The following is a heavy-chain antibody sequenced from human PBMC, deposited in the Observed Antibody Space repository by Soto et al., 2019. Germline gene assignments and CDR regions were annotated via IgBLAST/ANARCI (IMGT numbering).Heavy chain of an antibody. CDR1: GGTFSSYA. Sequence: QVQLVQSGAEVKKPGSSVKVSCKASGGTFSSYAISWVRQAPGQGLEWMGGIIPIFGTANYAQKFQGRVTITADEATSTAYMELSSLRSEDTAVYYCARDGWPVSSSPAYYFDCWGPGTLVTVSS. CDR3: ARDGWPVSSSPAYYFDC. CDR2: IIPIFGTA. V-gene: IGHV1-69*12. J-gene: IGHJ4*02. D-gene: IGHD6-6*01.